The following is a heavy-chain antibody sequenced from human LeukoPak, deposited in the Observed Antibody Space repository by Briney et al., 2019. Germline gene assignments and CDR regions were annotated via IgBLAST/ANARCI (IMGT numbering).Heavy chain of an antibody. CDR1: GGSSSSSSYY. D-gene: IGHD3-10*01. V-gene: IGHV4-39*01. CDR2: IYYSGST. J-gene: IGHJ4*02. CDR3: ARHYYGSGTLGYFDY. Sequence: SETLSLTCTVSGGSSSSSSYYWGWIRQPPGKGLEWIGSIYYSGSTYYNPSLKSRVTISVDTSKNQFSLKLSSVTAADTAVYYCARHYYGSGTLGYFDYWGQGTLVTVSS.